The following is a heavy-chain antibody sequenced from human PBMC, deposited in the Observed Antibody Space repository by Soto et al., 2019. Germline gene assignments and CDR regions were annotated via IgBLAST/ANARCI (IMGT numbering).Heavy chain of an antibody. Sequence: QVQLVESGGGVVQPGRSLRLSCAASGFTFSSYAMHWVRQAPGKGLAWVAVISYDGSNKYYADSVTGRFTSSRDNSKNTLYLQMNRLRAEYTAVYYCARDRTYRSSYVSIYYYCGMDVWGQGTTVTVSS. CDR2: ISYDGSNK. J-gene: IGHJ6*02. D-gene: IGHD6-6*01. CDR1: GFTFSSYA. CDR3: ARDRTYRSSYVSIYYYCGMDV. V-gene: IGHV3-30-3*01.